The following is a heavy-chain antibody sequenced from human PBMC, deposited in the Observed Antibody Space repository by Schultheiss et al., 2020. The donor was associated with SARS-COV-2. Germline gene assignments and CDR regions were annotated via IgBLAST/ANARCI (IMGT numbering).Heavy chain of an antibody. V-gene: IGHV4-39*07. Sequence: SETLSLTCTVSGGSISSGSYYWGWIRQPPGKGLEWIGSISYSGSTNYNPSLKSRVTISVDTSKNQFSLKLSSVTAADTAVYYCARGLRDGSGSYLGYWGQGTLVTVSS. J-gene: IGHJ4*02. CDR1: GGSISSGSYY. D-gene: IGHD3-10*01. CDR3: ARGLRDGSGSYLGY. CDR2: ISYSGST.